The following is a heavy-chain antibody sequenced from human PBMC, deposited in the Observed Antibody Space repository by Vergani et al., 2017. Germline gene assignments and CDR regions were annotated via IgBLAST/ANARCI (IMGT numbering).Heavy chain of an antibody. V-gene: IGHV3-20*04. CDR2: ISWNGETK. D-gene: IGHD2-2*01. CDR1: GFSFDDHG. CDR3: VRGPLPAIPAMFDS. Sequence: EVLLAESGGRMVRPGGSLRLSCAASGFSFDDHGMGWVRQVPGKGLGWVSEISWNGETKNYADSVQGRFIISRDNAKNSLYLQMRTLRPEDTALYYCVRGPLPAIPAMFDSWGQGTLVTVSS. J-gene: IGHJ4*02.